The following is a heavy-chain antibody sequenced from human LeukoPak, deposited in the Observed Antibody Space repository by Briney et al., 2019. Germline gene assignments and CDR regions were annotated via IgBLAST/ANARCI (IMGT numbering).Heavy chain of an antibody. CDR1: GVSISSSNW. CDR2: IYHSGST. CDR3: ARRPVVRGVRDHFDY. J-gene: IGHJ4*02. Sequence: SGTLSLTCAVSGVSISSSNWWSWVRQPPGKGLEWIGEIYHSGSTNYNPSLKSRVTISVDKSKNQFSLKLSSVTAADTAVYYCARRPVVRGVRDHFDYWGQGTLVTVSS. V-gene: IGHV4-4*02. D-gene: IGHD3-10*01.